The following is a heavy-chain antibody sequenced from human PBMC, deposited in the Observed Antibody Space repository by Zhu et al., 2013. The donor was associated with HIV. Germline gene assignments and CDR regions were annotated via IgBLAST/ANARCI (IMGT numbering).Heavy chain of an antibody. CDR3: ARGAGIRFLEWLLPHYYYYGMDV. CDR1: GGTFSSYA. J-gene: IGHJ6*02. V-gene: IGHV1-69*12. Sequence: QVQLVQSGAEVKKPGSSVKVSCKASGGTFSSYAISWVRQAPGQGLEWMGGIIPIFGTANYAQKFQGRVTITADESTSTAYMELSSLRSEDTAVYYCARGAGIRFLEWLLPHYYYYGMDVWGQGTTVTVSS. CDR2: IIPIFGTA. D-gene: IGHD3-3*01.